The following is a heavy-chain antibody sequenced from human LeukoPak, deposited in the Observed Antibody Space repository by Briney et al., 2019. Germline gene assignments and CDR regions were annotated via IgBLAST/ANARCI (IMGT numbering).Heavy chain of an antibody. CDR3: ASWGSGSHRTADC. J-gene: IGHJ4*02. Sequence: PGLALTLSYPPSRFTFSRYCMNWLRQAPGKGREGVASISSSSCYIYHEDSVKGRFTISRHNSKNSLYLQMNSLRAEDSAVYYCASWGSGSHRTADCGGQGTLVTVSA. D-gene: IGHD3-16*01. CDR1: RFTFSRYC. V-gene: IGHV3-21*01. CDR2: ISSSSCYI.